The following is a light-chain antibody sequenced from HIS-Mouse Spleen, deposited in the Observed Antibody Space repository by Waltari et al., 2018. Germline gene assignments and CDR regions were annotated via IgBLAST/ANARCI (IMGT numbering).Light chain of an antibody. Sequence: QSALTQPPSASGSPGQSVPISCTGTRSDVGGYHYVSWYQQHPGKAPKLMIYEVSTRPSGVPDRFSGSKSGNTASLTVSGLQAEDEADYYCSSYAGSNNVVFGGGTKLTVL. CDR1: RSDVGGYHY. J-gene: IGLJ2*01. CDR2: EVS. V-gene: IGLV2-8*01. CDR3: SSYAGSNNVV.